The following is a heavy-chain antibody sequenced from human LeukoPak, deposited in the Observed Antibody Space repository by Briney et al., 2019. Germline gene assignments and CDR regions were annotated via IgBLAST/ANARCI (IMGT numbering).Heavy chain of an antibody. D-gene: IGHD5-18*01. V-gene: IGHV3-23*01. CDR3: AKDSGWIQFID. CDR2: VTPSGGTT. Sequence: QPGGSLRLSCAASGFTFSTYGMNWVRQAPGKGLEWVSGVTPSGGTTYYADSVKGRFTISRDNSKNTMYLQMNSLRAEDTGVYYCAKDSGWIQFIDWGQGTLVTVSS. J-gene: IGHJ4*02. CDR1: GFTFSTYG.